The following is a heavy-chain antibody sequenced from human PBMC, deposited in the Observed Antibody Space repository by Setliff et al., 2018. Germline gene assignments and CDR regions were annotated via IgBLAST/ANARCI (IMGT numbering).Heavy chain of an antibody. CDR3: AKGRGEMDS. CDR2: IYYSGST. D-gene: IGHD3-10*01. V-gene: IGHV4-59*01. CDR1: GDSMSFSY. J-gene: IGHJ4*02. Sequence: PSETLSLTCSVSGDSMSFSYWSWIRQPPGKGLEWIGYIYYSGSTDSHPSLKSRVSISIDTSKNQFSLNVRSVTTADTAIYYCAKGRGEMDSWGQGILVTVSS.